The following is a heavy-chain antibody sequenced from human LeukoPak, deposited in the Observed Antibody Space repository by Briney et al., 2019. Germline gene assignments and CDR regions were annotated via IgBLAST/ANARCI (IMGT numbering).Heavy chain of an antibody. V-gene: IGHV4-59*01. Sequence: SETLSLTCTVCGGSITSYYWSWVRQPPEKGLEWIGYIYYSGSTNYNPSLKSRVTISVDTSKNQFSLKLSSVTAAVTAVYYCARGLYYVWGSYRFALDYWGQGTLVTVSS. CDR1: GGSITSYY. CDR3: ARGLYYVWGSYRFALDY. CDR2: IYYSGST. J-gene: IGHJ4*02. D-gene: IGHD3-16*02.